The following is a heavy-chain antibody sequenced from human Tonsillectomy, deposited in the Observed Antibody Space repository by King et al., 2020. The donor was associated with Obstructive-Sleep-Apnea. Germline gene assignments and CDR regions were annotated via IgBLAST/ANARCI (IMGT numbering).Heavy chain of an antibody. CDR2: ILYDGSNK. J-gene: IGHJ4*02. CDR3: AKDASALIVGATGYFDY. Sequence: VQLVESGGGVVQPGTSLRLSCAASGFAFTSYGMHWVRQAPAKGLEWVAIILYDGSNKFYATSVKGRFPISRDNSKNTLYLQMNSLRVEDTAVYYCAKDASALIVGATGYFDYWGQGTLVTVSS. CDR1: GFAFTSYG. D-gene: IGHD1-26*01. V-gene: IGHV3-30*18.